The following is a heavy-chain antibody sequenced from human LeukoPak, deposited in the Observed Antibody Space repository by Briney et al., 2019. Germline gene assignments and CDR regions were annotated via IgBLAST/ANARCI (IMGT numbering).Heavy chain of an antibody. Sequence: ASVKVSCKASGYTFTGYYMHWVRQAPGQGLEWMGWINPNSGGTNYVQKFQGRVTMTRDTSISTAYMELSRLRSDDTAVYYCASPSRPNYYDSSGYSRNDAFDIWGQGTMVTVSS. D-gene: IGHD3-22*01. CDR3: ASPSRPNYYDSSGYSRNDAFDI. J-gene: IGHJ3*02. V-gene: IGHV1-2*02. CDR2: INPNSGGT. CDR1: GYTFTGYY.